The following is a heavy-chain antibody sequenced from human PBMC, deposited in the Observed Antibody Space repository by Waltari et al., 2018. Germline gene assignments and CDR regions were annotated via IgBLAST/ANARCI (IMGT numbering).Heavy chain of an antibody. CDR2: SIPIFGTA. CDR3: ASGNTGPTGIYYYYYMDV. D-gene: IGHD4-4*01. CDR1: GVTFSSCA. V-gene: IGHV1-69*12. J-gene: IGHJ6*03. Sequence: QVQLVQSGAEVKKPGSSVKVSCTASGVTFSSCAIRWVRQAPGQGLEWMGGSIPIFGTANYAQKFQGRVTITADESTSTAYMELSSLRSEDTAVYYCASGNTGPTGIYYYYYMDVWGKGTTVTVSS.